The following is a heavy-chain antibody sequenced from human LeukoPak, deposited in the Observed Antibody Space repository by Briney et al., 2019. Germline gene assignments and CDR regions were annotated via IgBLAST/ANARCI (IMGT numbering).Heavy chain of an antibody. D-gene: IGHD3-10*01. CDR3: ARSGGPRFYYYYYMDV. J-gene: IGHJ6*03. CDR2: IYTSGST. V-gene: IGHV4-4*07. CDR1: GGSISSYY. Sequence: SETLSLTCTVSGGSISSYYWSWIRQPAGKGLEWIGRIYTSGSTNYNPSLKSRVTMSVDTSKNQFSLKLSSVTAADTAVYYYARSGGPRFYYYYYMDVWGKGTTVTVSS.